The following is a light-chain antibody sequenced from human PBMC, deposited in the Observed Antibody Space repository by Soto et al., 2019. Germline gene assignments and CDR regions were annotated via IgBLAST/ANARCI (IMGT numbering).Light chain of an antibody. V-gene: IGKV3-20*01. CDR3: QQYGSSPSWT. CDR1: QSVSSSY. CDR2: GAS. J-gene: IGKJ1*01. Sequence: EIVLTQSPVTLSLSPGERATLSCRAIQSVSSSYLAWYQQKPGQAPRLLIYGASSRATGIPDRFSGSGSGTDFTLTISRLEPEDFAVYYCQQYGSSPSWTFGQGTKVDNK.